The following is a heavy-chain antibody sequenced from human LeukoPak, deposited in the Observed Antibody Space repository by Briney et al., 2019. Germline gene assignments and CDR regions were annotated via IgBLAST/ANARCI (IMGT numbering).Heavy chain of an antibody. CDR2: INNDGSST. CDR3: ARGRSGYYFDY. CDR1: GFTFSDVW. J-gene: IGHJ4*02. V-gene: IGHV3-74*01. Sequence: GGSLRLSCAASGFTFSDVWMHWVRLAPGKGLEWVSRINNDGSSTGHADSVKGRFTTSRDNSKNTLYLQMSSVRAGDTAVYYCARGRSGYYFDYWGQGTLVTVFS. D-gene: IGHD3-10*01.